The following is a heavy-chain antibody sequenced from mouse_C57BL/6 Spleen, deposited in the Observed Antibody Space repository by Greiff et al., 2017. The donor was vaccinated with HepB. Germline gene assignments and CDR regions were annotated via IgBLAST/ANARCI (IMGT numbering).Heavy chain of an antibody. CDR3: AGTGSNPFAY. Sequence: EVKLEESGGGLVKPGGSLKLSCAASGFTFSDYGMHWVRQAPEKGLEWFAYISSGSSTIYYADTVKGRFTISRDNAKNTLFLQMTSLRSEDTAMYYCAGTGSNPFAYWGQGTLVTVSA. J-gene: IGHJ3*01. CDR2: ISSGSSTI. V-gene: IGHV5-17*01. D-gene: IGHD2-5*01. CDR1: GFTFSDYG.